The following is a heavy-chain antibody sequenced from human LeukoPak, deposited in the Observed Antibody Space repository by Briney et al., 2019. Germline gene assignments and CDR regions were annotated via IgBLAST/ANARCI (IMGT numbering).Heavy chain of an antibody. V-gene: IGHV3-23*01. CDR1: GFTFSSYA. J-gene: IGHJ4*02. D-gene: IGHD2-21*02. Sequence: GGSLRLSCAASGFTFSSYAMSWVRQAPGKGLAWVSGISGSGGRTYYTDSVTGRFTISRDNSKNTLYLQMKSLRVEDTAVYYCAGSLAYCGGDCRLGDYWGQGTLVTVSS. CDR2: ISGSGGRT. CDR3: AGSLAYCGGDCRLGDY.